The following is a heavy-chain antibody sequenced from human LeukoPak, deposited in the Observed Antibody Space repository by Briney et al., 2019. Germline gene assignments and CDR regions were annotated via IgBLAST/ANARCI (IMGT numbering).Heavy chain of an antibody. Sequence: PGGSLRLSCAASGFTFSSYGMSWVRQAPGKGLEWVSSISSSSSYIYYTDSVRGRFTISRDNAKNSLYLQLNSLRAEDTAVYYCARGSDNYYYYQYMDVWGKGTTVTVSS. J-gene: IGHJ6*03. D-gene: IGHD3-9*01. CDR1: GFTFSSYG. V-gene: IGHV3-21*01. CDR2: ISSSSSYI. CDR3: ARGSDNYYYYQYMDV.